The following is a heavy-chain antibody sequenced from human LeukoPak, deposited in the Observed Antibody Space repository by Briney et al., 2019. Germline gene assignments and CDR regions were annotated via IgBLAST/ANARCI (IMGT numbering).Heavy chain of an antibody. J-gene: IGHJ5*02. CDR3: ARDKSSDKDIVVVVAATPRRGWFDP. CDR2: MHHSGST. D-gene: IGHD2-15*01. CDR1: GGSIGSYY. V-gene: IGHV4-59*01. Sequence: ASETLSLTCTVSGGSIGSYYWSWIRQSPGKGLEWIGYMHHSGSTNYNPSLKSRVTISVGTSKNQFSLKLSSVTAADTAVYYCARDKSSDKDIVVVVAATPRRGWFDPWGQGTLVTVSS.